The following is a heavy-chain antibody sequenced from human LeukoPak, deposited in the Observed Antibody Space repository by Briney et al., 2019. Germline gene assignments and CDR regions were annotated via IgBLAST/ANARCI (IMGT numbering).Heavy chain of an antibody. CDR2: ISGSGGST. CDR1: GFTFSSYA. J-gene: IGHJ6*02. Sequence: GRSLRLSCAASGFTFSSYAMSWVRQAPGKGLEWVSAISGSGGSTYYADSVKGRFTISRDNSKNTLYLQMNSLRAEDTAVYYCARGGFDYYYGMDVWGQGTTVTVSS. D-gene: IGHD3-3*01. V-gene: IGHV3-23*01. CDR3: ARGGFDYYYGMDV.